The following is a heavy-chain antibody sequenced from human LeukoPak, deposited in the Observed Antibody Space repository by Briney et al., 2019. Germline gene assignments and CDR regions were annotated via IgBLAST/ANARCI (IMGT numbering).Heavy chain of an antibody. Sequence: SETLSLTCTVSGGSISSSSYYWGWIRQPPGKRLEWIGRIYTSGSTNYNPSLKSRVTMSVDTSKNQFSLKLSSVTAADTAVYYCARENGSGGNFDYWGQGTLVTVSS. CDR1: GGSISSSSYY. CDR2: IYTSGST. D-gene: IGHD1-26*01. V-gene: IGHV4-39*07. CDR3: ARENGSGGNFDY. J-gene: IGHJ4*02.